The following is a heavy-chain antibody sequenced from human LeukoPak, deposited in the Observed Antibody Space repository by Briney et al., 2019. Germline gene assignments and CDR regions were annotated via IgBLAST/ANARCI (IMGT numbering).Heavy chain of an antibody. CDR3: ARGGNFQPYYYYYGMDV. J-gene: IGHJ6*02. Sequence: SETLSLTCAVYGGSFSGYYWGWIRQPPGKGLEWIGEINHSGSTNYNPSLKSRVTISVDTSKNQFSLKLSSVTAADTAVYYCARGGNFQPYYYYYGMDVWGQGTTVTVSS. CDR2: INHSGST. D-gene: IGHD4-23*01. V-gene: IGHV4-34*01. CDR1: GGSFSGYY.